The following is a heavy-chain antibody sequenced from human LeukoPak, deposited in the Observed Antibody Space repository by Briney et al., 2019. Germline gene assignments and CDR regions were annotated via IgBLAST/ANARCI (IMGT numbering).Heavy chain of an antibody. CDR1: GYTFTGYY. CDR3: ARSSGKDEYYYGSGSYYPVDY. Sequence: GASVKVSCKASGYTFTGYYMHWVRQAPGQGLEWMGWINPNSGGTNYAQKFQGRVTMTRDTSISTAYMELSRLRSDDTAVYYCARSSGKDEYYYGSGSYYPVDYWGQGTLVTVSS. J-gene: IGHJ4*02. D-gene: IGHD3-10*01. V-gene: IGHV1-2*02. CDR2: INPNSGGT.